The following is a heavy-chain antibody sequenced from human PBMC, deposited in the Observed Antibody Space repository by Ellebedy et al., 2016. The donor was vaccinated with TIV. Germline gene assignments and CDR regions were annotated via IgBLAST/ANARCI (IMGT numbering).Heavy chain of an antibody. V-gene: IGHV3-74*01. J-gene: IGHJ4*02. Sequence: GESLKISCVASGFSFTTYWMHWVRQAPGKGLLWVSRINVDGTTIHYADSVKGRFTISRDNAKNTVYLQMNSLRAEDSAVYHCTRDLVGATSDFWGQGALVTVST. CDR2: INVDGTTI. CDR3: TRDLVGATSDF. CDR1: GFSFTTYW. D-gene: IGHD1-26*01.